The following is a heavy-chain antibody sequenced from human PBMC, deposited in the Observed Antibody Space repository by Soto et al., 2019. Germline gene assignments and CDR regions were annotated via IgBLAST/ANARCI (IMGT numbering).Heavy chain of an antibody. V-gene: IGHV1-18*01. CDR3: AREGYYSGSGSYSPPRYYGMDV. D-gene: IGHD3-10*01. CDR2: ISDYNGNT. CDR1: GDTIINNG. J-gene: IGHJ6*02. Sequence: ASAEVCCKDVGDTIINNGRRWVRQDKKQGLEWMGWISDYNGNTYYEKEFQGRVTMTTDTSTRTAYMELKSLRSDDTAVYYCAREGYYSGSGSYSPPRYYGMDVWGQGTTVTVSS.